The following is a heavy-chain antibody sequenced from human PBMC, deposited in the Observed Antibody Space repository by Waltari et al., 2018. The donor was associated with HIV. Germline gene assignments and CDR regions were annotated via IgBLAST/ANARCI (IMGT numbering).Heavy chain of an antibody. CDR2: INQAGSRK. Sequence: EVQLVESGGGLVQPGGSLRLSCAASGFTFSNFCISGVGQAPGKGLEWVAYINQAGSRKYYVDSGKGRFTISRDNAKNSLYLQMNSLRAEDTAVYYCARGIAVAGRYYFYGMDVWGQGTTVTVSS. V-gene: IGHV3-7*01. J-gene: IGHJ6*02. D-gene: IGHD6-19*01. CDR1: GFTFSNFC. CDR3: ARGIAVAGRYYFYGMDV.